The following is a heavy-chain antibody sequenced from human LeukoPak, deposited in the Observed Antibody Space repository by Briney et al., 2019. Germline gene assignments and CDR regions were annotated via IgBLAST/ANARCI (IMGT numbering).Heavy chain of an antibody. Sequence: PGGSLRLSCAASGFSFSSYWMSWVRQAPGKGLVWVSRINSDGTSTSYADSVKGRFTISRDNAKNSLYLQMNSLRAEDTAVYYCAAVTADYWGQGTLVTVSS. D-gene: IGHD4-17*01. CDR2: INSDGTST. CDR3: AAVTADY. V-gene: IGHV3-74*01. CDR1: GFSFSSYW. J-gene: IGHJ4*02.